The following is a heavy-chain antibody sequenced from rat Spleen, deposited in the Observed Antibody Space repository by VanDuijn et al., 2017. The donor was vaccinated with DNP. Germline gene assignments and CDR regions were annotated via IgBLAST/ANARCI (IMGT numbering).Heavy chain of an antibody. CDR2: ISYSGST. Sequence: EVQLQESGPGLVKPSQSLSLTCSVTGYSITSNHKWTWIRQFPGNKVEYIGHISYSGSTSYNPSLISRISITRDTSKNQFFLQLNSVTTEDTATYYCARWTRYFDGWGQGVMVTVSS. CDR1: GYSITSNH. J-gene: IGHJ2*01. V-gene: IGHV3-1*01. CDR3: ARWTRYFDG. D-gene: IGHD1-4*01.